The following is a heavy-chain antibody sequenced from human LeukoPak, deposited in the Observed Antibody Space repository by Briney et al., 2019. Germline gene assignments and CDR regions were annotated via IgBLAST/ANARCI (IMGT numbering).Heavy chain of an antibody. J-gene: IGHJ4*02. CDR2: ISWNSGSI. CDR3: AKDHCTNGVCEIDY. D-gene: IGHD2-8*01. V-gene: IGHV3-9*01. Sequence: PGRSLRLSCAASGFTFDDYAMHWVRQAPGKGLEWVSGISWNSGSIGYADSAKGRFTISRDNAKNSLYLQMNSLRAEDTVLYYCAKDHCTNGVCEIDYWGQGTLVTVSS. CDR1: GFTFDDYA.